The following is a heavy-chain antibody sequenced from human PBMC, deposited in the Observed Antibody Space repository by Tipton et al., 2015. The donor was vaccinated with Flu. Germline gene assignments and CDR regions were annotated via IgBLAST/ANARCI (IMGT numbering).Heavy chain of an antibody. Sequence: QVQLVQSGAEVKKPGASVKVSCKASGYTFSNYYIFWLRQAPGQGLEWVGIINPSGGSTDYAQKFQGRVTMTRDTSTSTVYMELSSLRSEDTAVYYCARPNEAIVGAYFAYWGQGTLVTVSS. CDR1: GYTFSNYY. V-gene: IGHV1-46*01. CDR3: ARPNEAIVGAYFAY. D-gene: IGHD1-26*01. J-gene: IGHJ4*02. CDR2: INPSGGST.